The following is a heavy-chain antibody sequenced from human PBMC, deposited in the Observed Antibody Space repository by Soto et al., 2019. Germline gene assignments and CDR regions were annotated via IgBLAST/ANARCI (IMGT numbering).Heavy chain of an antibody. V-gene: IGHV3-49*03. D-gene: IGHD2-2*01. J-gene: IGHJ4*02. CDR1: GFTFGDYA. Sequence: PGGSLRLSCTASGFTFGDYAMSWFRQAPGKGLEWVGFIRSKAYGGTTEYAASVKGRFTISRDDSKSIAYLQMNSLKTEDTAVYYCTRDDFDIVVVPAAKWHYWGQGTLVTVSS. CDR2: IRSKAYGGTT. CDR3: TRDDFDIVVVPAAKWHY.